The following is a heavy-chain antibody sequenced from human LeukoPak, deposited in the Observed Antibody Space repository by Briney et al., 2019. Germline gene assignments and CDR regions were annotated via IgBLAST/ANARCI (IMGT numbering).Heavy chain of an antibody. CDR2: ISDSGSGT. CDR3: AKGSYYDSSGSFYFDY. Sequence: GGSLRLSCPASGFTFSSYAMSWVRQAPGKGLEWVSSISDSGSGTYYADSVKGRFTISRDNSKNTLYVQVNSLGTEDTAAYYCAKGSYYDSSGSFYFDYWGQGTLVTVSS. J-gene: IGHJ4*02. CDR1: GFTFSSYA. V-gene: IGHV3-23*01. D-gene: IGHD3-22*01.